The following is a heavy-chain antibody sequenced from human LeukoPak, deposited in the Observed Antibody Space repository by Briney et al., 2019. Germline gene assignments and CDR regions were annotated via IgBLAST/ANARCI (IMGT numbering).Heavy chain of an antibody. D-gene: IGHD6-19*01. CDR2: IYTSGST. CDR3: ARRVQWLAYNWFDP. CDR1: GGSNSSYY. V-gene: IGHV4-4*09. J-gene: IGHJ5*02. Sequence: SETLSLTCTVSGGSNSSYYWSWIRQPPGKGLEWIGYIYTSGSTNYNPSLKSRVTISVDTSKNQFSLKLSSVTAADTAVYYCARRVQWLAYNWFDPWGQGTLVTVSS.